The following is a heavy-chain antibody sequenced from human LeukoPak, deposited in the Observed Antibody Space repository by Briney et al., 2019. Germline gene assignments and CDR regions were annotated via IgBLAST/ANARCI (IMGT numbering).Heavy chain of an antibody. CDR1: GGTFSSYA. CDR2: IIPIFGTA. J-gene: IGHJ5*02. CDR3: AREAPSYDSSGYYRNWFDP. D-gene: IGHD3-22*01. Sequence: GASVKVSCKASGGTFSSYAISWVRQAPGQGLEWMGGIIPIFGTANYAQKFQGRVTITADESTSTAYMELSSLRSEDTAVYYCAREAPSYDSSGYYRNWFDPWGQGTLVTVSS. V-gene: IGHV1-69*13.